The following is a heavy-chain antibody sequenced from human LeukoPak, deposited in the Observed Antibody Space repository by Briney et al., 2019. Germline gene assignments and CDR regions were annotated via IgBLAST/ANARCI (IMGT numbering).Heavy chain of an antibody. CDR1: GYTFTGYY. V-gene: IGHV1-2*06. J-gene: IGHJ6*03. Sequence: ASVKVSCKXSGYTFTGYYMHWVRQAPGQGLEWMGRINPNSGGTNYAQKFQGRVTMTRDTSTSTAYMELSRLRSDDTAVYYCASDVDIVATNGGTDYYYMDVWGKGTTVTVSS. D-gene: IGHD5-12*01. CDR2: INPNSGGT. CDR3: ASDVDIVATNGGTDYYYMDV.